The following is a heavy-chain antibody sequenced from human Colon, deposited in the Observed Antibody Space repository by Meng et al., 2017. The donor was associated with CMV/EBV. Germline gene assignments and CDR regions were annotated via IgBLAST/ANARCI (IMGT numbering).Heavy chain of an antibody. V-gene: IGHV4-30-4*08. CDR2: IHHSGNT. CDR1: GASINSGDYY. Sequence: SGASINSGDYYWAWIRQSPGKGLEWIGYIHHSGNTFYNPSLKSRVTISVDTSNKHFSLNLRSVTAADTAVYYCARENSTSTGGFDFWGQGTLVTVSS. J-gene: IGHJ4*02. CDR3: ARENSTSTGGFDF. D-gene: IGHD2/OR15-2a*01.